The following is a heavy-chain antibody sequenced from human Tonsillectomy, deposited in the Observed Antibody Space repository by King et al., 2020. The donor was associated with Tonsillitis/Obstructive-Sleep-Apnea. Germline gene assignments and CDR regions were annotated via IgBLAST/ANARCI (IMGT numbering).Heavy chain of an antibody. CDR2: ISYDGSNK. D-gene: IGHD3-16*02. CDR3: ARNGGDYVWGSYRDMDV. CDR1: GFTFSSYA. Sequence: VELVESGGGGVQPGRCLRLSCAASGFTFSSYAMHWGCQAPGKGRGGGAGISYDGSNKYYADSGKGRFTISRDNSKNTLYLQMKSLRAEDTAVYYCARNGGDYVWGSYRDMDVWGKGTTVTVSS. V-gene: IGHV3-30*01. J-gene: IGHJ6*03.